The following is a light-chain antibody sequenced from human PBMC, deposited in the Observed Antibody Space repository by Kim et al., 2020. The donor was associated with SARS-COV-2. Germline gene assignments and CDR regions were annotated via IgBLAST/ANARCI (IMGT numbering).Light chain of an antibody. CDR2: SND. V-gene: IGLV1-44*01. CDR1: SSNIGSNT. J-gene: IGLJ1*01. CDR3: EAWDESLNTFYV. Sequence: QSVLTQPPSASGSPGQRVTISCSGSSSNIGSNTVNWYQQFPGTAPKLLIYSNDQRSSGVPDRFSGSKSGTSASLAISGLQSEDEADYYCEAWDESLNTFYVFGTGTKVTVL.